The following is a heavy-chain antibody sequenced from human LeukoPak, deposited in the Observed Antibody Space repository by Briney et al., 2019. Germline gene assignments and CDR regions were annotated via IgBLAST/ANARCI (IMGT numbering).Heavy chain of an antibody. CDR2: ISGSGGST. CDR1: GVTFSSYA. CDR3: ARLVRRLQRLNIGRDSDYATGYYLDS. D-gene: IGHD5-12*01. V-gene: IGHV3-23*01. J-gene: IGHJ4*02. Sequence: GGSLRLSCAASGVTFSSYAMSWVRQAPGKGLEWVSAISGSGGSTYYADSVKGRFTISRDNSKNTLYLQMNSLRAEDTAVYSCARLVRRLQRLNIGRDSDYATGYYLDSWGQGTLVTVSS.